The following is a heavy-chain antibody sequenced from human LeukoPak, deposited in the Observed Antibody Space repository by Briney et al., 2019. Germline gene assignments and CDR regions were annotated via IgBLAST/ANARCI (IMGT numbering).Heavy chain of an antibody. Sequence: GGSLRLSCAASGFTVSSNYMSWVRQAPGKGLEWVSVIYSSGNTYYADSVQGRFTISRDNSKNTLYLEMNSLSPDDTAVYYCARGVEPLAANTLAYWGQGTLVTVSS. D-gene: IGHD1-14*01. J-gene: IGHJ4*02. CDR1: GFTVSSNY. CDR3: ARGVEPLAANTLAY. V-gene: IGHV3-53*01. CDR2: IYSSGNT.